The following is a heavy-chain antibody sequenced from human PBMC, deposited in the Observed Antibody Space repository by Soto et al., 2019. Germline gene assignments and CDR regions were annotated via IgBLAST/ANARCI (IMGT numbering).Heavy chain of an antibody. CDR1: GGSFSGYY. J-gene: IGHJ4*02. V-gene: IGHV4-34*01. CDR2: INHSGST. Sequence: SETLSLTCAVYGGSFSGYYWSWIRQPPGKGLEWIGEINHSGSTNYNPSLKSRVTISVDTSKNQFSLKLSSVTAADTAVYYCARGCVYNLVSSGWYGRIDYWGQGTLVTVSS. CDR3: ARGCVYNLVSSGWYGRIDY. D-gene: IGHD6-19*01.